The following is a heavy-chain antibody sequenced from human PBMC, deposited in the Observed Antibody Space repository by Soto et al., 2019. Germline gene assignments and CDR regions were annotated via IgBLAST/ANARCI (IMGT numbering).Heavy chain of an antibody. CDR3: GSSASPDAY. J-gene: IGHJ4*02. CDR2: INSGSTSV. D-gene: IGHD3-22*01. CDR1: GFIFNSYS. Sequence: EVQLVESGGGLVQPGGSLRLSCVASGFIFNSYSMNWVRQAPGKGLEWISSINSGSTSVFYADSVKGRFTISRDNAKNSLYLQMKSLRAEDTAVYYCGSSASPDAYWGQGTLVTVSS. V-gene: IGHV3-48*01.